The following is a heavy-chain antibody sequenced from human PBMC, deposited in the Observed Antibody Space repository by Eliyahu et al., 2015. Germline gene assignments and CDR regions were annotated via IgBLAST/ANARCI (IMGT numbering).Heavy chain of an antibody. Sequence: QLQLQESGPXLVKPSETLSLXCTVSGGSXXXTTYYWGWIRQPPGKDLEWIGSIYYSGATYYNQPLRSRVTISVATSKNQFSLKLSSVTATDTAVYYCARHRGAGLYALDIWGQGTMVTVSS. CDR1: GGSXXXTTYY. V-gene: IGHV4-39*01. D-gene: IGHD3/OR15-3a*01. CDR2: IYYSGAT. CDR3: ARHRGAGLYALDI. J-gene: IGHJ3*02.